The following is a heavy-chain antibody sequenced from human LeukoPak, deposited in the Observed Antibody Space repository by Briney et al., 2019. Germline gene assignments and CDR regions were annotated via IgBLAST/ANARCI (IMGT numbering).Heavy chain of an antibody. D-gene: IGHD5-24*01. CDR3: ARGRDGGTAGSYYFDY. CDR1: GGTFSSYA. V-gene: IGHV1-69*01. CDR2: IIPIFGTA. Sequence: GSSVKVSCKASGGTFSSYAISWVRQVPGQGLEWMGGIIPIFGTANYAQKFQGRVTITADESTSTAYMELSSLRSEDTAVYYCARGRDGGTAGSYYFDYWGQGTLVTVSS. J-gene: IGHJ4*02.